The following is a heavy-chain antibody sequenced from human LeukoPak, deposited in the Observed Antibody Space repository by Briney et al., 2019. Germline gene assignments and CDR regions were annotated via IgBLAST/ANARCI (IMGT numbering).Heavy chain of an antibody. V-gene: IGHV1-8*01. CDR3: ARGTESFDY. Sequence: ASVKVSCKTSGYVFTSYDINWVRQAPGQGLEWMGWMNPNSANTGYTQKFQGRVTMTRDASISAAYMELSSLRSEDTAVYYCARGTESFDYWGQGTLVTVSS. CDR2: MNPNSANT. J-gene: IGHJ4*02. CDR1: GYVFTSYD. D-gene: IGHD3-10*01.